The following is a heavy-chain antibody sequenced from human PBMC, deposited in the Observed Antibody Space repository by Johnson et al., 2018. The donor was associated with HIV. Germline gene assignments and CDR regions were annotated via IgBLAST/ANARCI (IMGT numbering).Heavy chain of an antibody. V-gene: IGHV3-53*01. D-gene: IGHD4-17*01. J-gene: IGHJ3*02. CDR1: GFTVSSNY. Sequence: MQRVESGGGLIQPGGSLRLSCSASGFTVSSNYMSWVRQAPGKGLEWVSVIYSGGSTYYADSVKGRFTISRDNSKNTLYLQMNSLRAEDTAVYYCAREVAGDYGDSPGAFDIWGQGTMVTVSS. CDR3: AREVAGDYGDSPGAFDI. CDR2: IYSGGST.